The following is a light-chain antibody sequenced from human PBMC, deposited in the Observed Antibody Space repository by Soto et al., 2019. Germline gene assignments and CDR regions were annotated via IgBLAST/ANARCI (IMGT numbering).Light chain of an antibody. CDR3: QQYSTGPLN. Sequence: EIVMTQSPATLSESPGERATLSCRASQSVSSNLAWHQQKPVQAPRLLIYGASTRVPGIPARFSGSGSGTEFTISISILQYEDFAVYYCQQYSTGPLNFSGGTKVEI. CDR2: GAS. J-gene: IGKJ4*01. V-gene: IGKV3-15*01. CDR1: QSVSSN.